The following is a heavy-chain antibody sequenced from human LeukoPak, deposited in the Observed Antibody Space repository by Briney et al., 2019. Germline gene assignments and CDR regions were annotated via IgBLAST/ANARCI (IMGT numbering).Heavy chain of an antibody. CDR3: PRQHSYDYYYYIYDIDV. D-gene: IGHD5-18*01. CDR1: GGSISSYY. Sequence: PSETLSLTCTASGGSISSYYWSCIRHPPAGGLEWLGYIYYSGSTNYNPSLKRRVPISVATSNNQFSLKLSSLTAADTAVYYCPRQHSYDYYYYIYDIDVCGKGTTVTVSS. J-gene: IGHJ6*03. CDR2: IYYSGST. V-gene: IGHV4-59*01.